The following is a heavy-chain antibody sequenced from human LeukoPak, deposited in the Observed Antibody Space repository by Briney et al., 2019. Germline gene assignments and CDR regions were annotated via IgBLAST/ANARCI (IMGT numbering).Heavy chain of an antibody. D-gene: IGHD2-2*01. CDR3: AKDVMVPAATFHY. CDR1: GFTFSSYA. CDR2: ISGSGDNT. V-gene: IGHV3-23*01. Sequence: PGGSLRLSCAASGFTFSSYAMSWFRQAPGKGLEWVSGISGSGDNTKYADSVKGRFTISRDNPKNMLYLQMNSLRAEDTTVYYCAKDVMVPAATFHYWGQGTLVTVSS. J-gene: IGHJ4*02.